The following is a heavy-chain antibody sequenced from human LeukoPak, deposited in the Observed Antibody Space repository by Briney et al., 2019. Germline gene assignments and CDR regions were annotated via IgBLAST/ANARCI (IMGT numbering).Heavy chain of an antibody. V-gene: IGHV3-74*01. Sequence: PGGSLRLSCAASGFTFSTYWMHWVRQAPGKGLVWVSRLSHYGSSSIYADSVKGRFTVSRDNAKNTLYLQMNSLRAEDTAVYYCTRSPSLGGRYWGFDYWGQGALVTVSS. CDR1: GFTFSTYW. CDR2: LSHYGSSS. CDR3: TRSPSLGGRYWGFDY. J-gene: IGHJ4*02. D-gene: IGHD1-26*01.